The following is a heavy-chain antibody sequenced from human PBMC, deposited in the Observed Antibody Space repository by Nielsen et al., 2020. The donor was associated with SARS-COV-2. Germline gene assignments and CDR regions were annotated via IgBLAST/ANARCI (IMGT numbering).Heavy chain of an antibody. J-gene: IGHJ5*02. D-gene: IGHD3-10*01. V-gene: IGHV1-58*01. CDR3: AADRGIDWFDP. CDR2: IVVGSGNT. Sequence: SVKVSCKASGFTFTNSAVQWVRQARGQRLEWIGWIVVGSGNTNYAQKFQERVTITRDMSTSTTFMELNSLRSEDTAVYCCAADRGIDWFDPWGQGTLVTVSS. CDR1: GFTFTNSA.